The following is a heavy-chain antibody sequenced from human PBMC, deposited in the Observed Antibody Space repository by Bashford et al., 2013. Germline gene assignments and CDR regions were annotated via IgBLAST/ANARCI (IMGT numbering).Heavy chain of an antibody. CDR3: ARLYKXSAGKGADY. D-gene: IGHD1-1*01. J-gene: IGHJ4*02. Sequence: VRQAPGKGLEWVSYISSGGSTIYYADSVKGRFTISRDNAKNSLYLQMNSLRAEDTAVYYCARLYKXSAGKGADYWGQGTLVTVSS. V-gene: IGHV3-48*03. CDR2: ISSGGSTI.